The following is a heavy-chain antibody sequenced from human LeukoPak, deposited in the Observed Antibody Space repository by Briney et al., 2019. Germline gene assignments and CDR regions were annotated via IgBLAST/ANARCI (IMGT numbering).Heavy chain of an antibody. V-gene: IGHV3-23*01. CDR1: GFTFSSDA. J-gene: IGHJ5*02. Sequence: GGSLRLSCAASGFTFSSDAMTWVRQAPGKGLEWVSSIDGSGGFTYYADSVKGRFTISRDNSKNTLYLQMSSLRADDTAIYYYAKKPAGFDPWGQGTLVTVSS. D-gene: IGHD1-14*01. CDR3: AKKPAGFDP. CDR2: IDGSGGFT.